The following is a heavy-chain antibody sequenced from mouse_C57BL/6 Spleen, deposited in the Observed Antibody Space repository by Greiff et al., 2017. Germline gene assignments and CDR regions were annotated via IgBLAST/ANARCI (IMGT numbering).Heavy chain of an antibody. J-gene: IGHJ1*03. CDR2: IDPSDSYT. CDR3: ARSGGYYGLRYFDV. V-gene: IGHV1-59*01. Sequence: QVQLQQPGAELVRPGTSVKLSCKASGYTFTSYWMHWVKQRPGQGLEWIGVIDPSDSYTNYNQKFKGKATLTVDTSSSTAYMQLSSLTSEDPAVYYCARSGGYYGLRYFDVWGTGTTVTVSS. CDR1: GYTFTSYW. D-gene: IGHD1-1*01.